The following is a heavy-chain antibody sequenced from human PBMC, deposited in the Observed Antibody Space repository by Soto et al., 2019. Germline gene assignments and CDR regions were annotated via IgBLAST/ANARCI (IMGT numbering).Heavy chain of an antibody. Sequence: GGSLRLSCAASGFTFSSYGMHWVRQAPGKGLEWVAVIWYDGSNKYYADSVKGRFTISRDNSKNTLYLQMNSLRAEDTVFFYCAGGGAAGTKVLNCFDPWAREPWSPSPQ. J-gene: IGHJ5*02. CDR1: GFTFSSYG. V-gene: IGHV3-33*01. D-gene: IGHD6-13*01. CDR3: AGGGAAGTKVLNCFDP. CDR2: IWYDGSNK.